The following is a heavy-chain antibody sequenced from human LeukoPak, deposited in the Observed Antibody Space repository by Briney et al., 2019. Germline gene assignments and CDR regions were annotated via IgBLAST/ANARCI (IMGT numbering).Heavy chain of an antibody. Sequence: GGALRLSCAASGFTFSSYWVSGVRQAPGKGLEWVANIKQDGSEKYYVDSVKGRFTISRDNAKNSLYLQMNSLRAEDTAVYYCARDIVVVPAANSWFDPWGQGTLVTVSS. V-gene: IGHV3-7*03. J-gene: IGHJ5*02. CDR3: ARDIVVVPAANSWFDP. D-gene: IGHD2-2*01. CDR1: GFTFSSYW. CDR2: IKQDGSEK.